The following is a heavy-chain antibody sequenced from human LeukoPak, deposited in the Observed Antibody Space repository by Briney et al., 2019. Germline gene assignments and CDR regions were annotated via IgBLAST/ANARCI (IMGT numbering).Heavy chain of an antibody. V-gene: IGHV3-7*01. D-gene: IGHD3-10*01. CDR3: ARLQWGMVRGVIYNWFDP. J-gene: IGHJ5*02. CDR2: IQQDGSEK. Sequence: GGSLRLSCAASVFTCSSYSMNWVRQAPGKGLEWVANIQQDGSEKYYVDSVKGRSTISRDNAKNSLYLQMNSLRAEDTAVYYCARLQWGMVRGVIYNWFDPWGQGTLVTVSS. CDR1: VFTCSSYS.